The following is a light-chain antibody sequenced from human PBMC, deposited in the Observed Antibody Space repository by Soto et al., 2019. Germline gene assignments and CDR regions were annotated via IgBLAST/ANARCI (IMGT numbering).Light chain of an antibody. CDR2: DAS. CDR3: QQSFNAPRT. Sequence: DIQMTQSPSSLSASVGDRVTVTCRSSESISRYLNWYQQKPGKAPKLLIYDASTLQAGVPSRFSGTASGTYLTLTISGLQSEDFATYYCQQSFNAPRTFGRGTKLEIQ. V-gene: IGKV1-39*01. J-gene: IGKJ2*01. CDR1: ESISRY.